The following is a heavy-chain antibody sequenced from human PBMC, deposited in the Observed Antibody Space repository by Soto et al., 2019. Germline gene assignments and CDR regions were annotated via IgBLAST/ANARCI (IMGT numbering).Heavy chain of an antibody. CDR3: ARGGYYDSTGYAN. J-gene: IGHJ4*02. Sequence: PGGSLRLSCAASGFTFSSFAMSWVRQAPGKGLEWVSGISVSGSTTYYADSVKGRFTISRDNSKNTLYLQMSSLRAEDTAVYYCARGGYYDSTGYANWGQGTLVTVSS. CDR1: GFTFSSFA. D-gene: IGHD3-22*01. CDR2: ISVSGSTT. V-gene: IGHV3-23*01.